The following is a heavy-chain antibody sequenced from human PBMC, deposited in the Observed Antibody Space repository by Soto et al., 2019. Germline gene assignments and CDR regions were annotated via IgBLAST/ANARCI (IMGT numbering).Heavy chain of an antibody. Sequence: GGSLRLSCAASGFTFSTYWIHWVRQAPGEGLVWLSRITAAGTSTSSADSVKGRFTISRDNAQNTLYLQMNFLRAEDTAMYYCARGDPTYFDYWGQGILVTVSS. CDR1: GFTFSTYW. V-gene: IGHV3-74*01. CDR3: ARGDPTYFDY. J-gene: IGHJ4*02. CDR2: ITAAGTST. D-gene: IGHD1-26*01.